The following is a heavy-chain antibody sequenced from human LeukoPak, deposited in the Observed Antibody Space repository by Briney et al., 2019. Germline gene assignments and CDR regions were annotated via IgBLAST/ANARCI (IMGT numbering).Heavy chain of an antibody. Sequence: PSETLSLTCSVSGFSITTYYWNWIRQTPGKGLEWICQISYDNTDYNPSLKSRVTISVDTSKNQFSLKLTSVTAADTAVYYCERAKAHSYSRYFVPWGQGALVTVSS. CDR1: GFSITTYY. J-gene: IGHJ5*02. CDR2: ISYDNT. V-gene: IGHV4-59*01. D-gene: IGHD5-12*01. CDR3: ERAKAHSYSRYFVP.